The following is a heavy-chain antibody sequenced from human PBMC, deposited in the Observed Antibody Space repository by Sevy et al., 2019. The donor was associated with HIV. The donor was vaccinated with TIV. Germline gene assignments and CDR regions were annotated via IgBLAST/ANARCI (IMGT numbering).Heavy chain of an antibody. V-gene: IGHV1-69*13. Sequence: ASVKVSCKASGGTFSSYAISWVRQAPGQGLEWMGGIIPIFGTANYAQKFQGRVTITADESTSTAYMELSSLRSEDTAVYYCARDSSGYCSGGSCYSSNPFDYWGQGTLVTVSS. CDR3: ARDSSGYCSGGSCYSSNPFDY. CDR1: GGTFSSYA. J-gene: IGHJ4*02. D-gene: IGHD2-15*01. CDR2: IIPIFGTA.